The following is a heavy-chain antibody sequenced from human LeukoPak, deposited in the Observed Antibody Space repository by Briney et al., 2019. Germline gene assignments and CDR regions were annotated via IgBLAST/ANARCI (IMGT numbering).Heavy chain of an antibody. CDR2: INPNSGGT. J-gene: IGHJ4*02. V-gene: IGHV1-2*02. D-gene: IGHD2-21*01. Sequence: APVKVSCKASGYTFTGYYMHWVRQAPGQGLEWMGWINPNSGGTNYAQKFQGRVTMTRDTSISTAYMELSRLRSDDTAVYYCARDGSYCGGDCYSDYWGQGTLVTVSS. CDR3: ARDGSYCGGDCYSDY. CDR1: GYTFTGYY.